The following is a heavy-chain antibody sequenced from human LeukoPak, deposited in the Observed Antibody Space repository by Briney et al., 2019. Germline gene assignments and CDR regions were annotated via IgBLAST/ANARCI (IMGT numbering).Heavy chain of an antibody. CDR2: INTDGSST. D-gene: IGHD3-10*01. V-gene: IGHV3-74*01. J-gene: IGHJ4*02. Sequence: GGSLRLSCAASGLTFSKYSMTWVRQAPGKGLVWVSRINTDGSSTNYADSVKGRFTISRDNSKNTLYLQMNSLRAEDTAVYYCARDGGGSGSYYAWAYWGQGTLVTVSS. CDR3: ARDGGGSGSYYAWAY. CDR1: GLTFSKYS.